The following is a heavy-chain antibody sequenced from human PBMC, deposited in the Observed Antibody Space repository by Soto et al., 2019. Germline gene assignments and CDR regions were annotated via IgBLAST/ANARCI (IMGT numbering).Heavy chain of an antibody. D-gene: IGHD3-10*01. Sequence: GGSLRLSCAASGFTFSSYGMHWVRQAPGKGLEWVAVISYDGSNKYYADSVKGRFTISRDNSKNTLYLQMNSLRAEDTAVYYWAKDLMANYYYGMDVWGQGTTVTVSS. V-gene: IGHV3-30*18. CDR1: GFTFSSYG. CDR3: AKDLMANYYYGMDV. CDR2: ISYDGSNK. J-gene: IGHJ6*02.